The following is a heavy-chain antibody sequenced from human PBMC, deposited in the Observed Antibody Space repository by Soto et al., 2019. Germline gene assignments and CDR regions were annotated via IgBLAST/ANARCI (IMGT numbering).Heavy chain of an antibody. Sequence: ASVKVSCKASGYTFTSYDINWVRQATGQGLEWMGWMNPNSGNTGYAQKFLGRVTMTRNTSISTAYMELSSLRSEDTAVYYCARGRYSSSLGLNYYGMDVWGQGTTVTVSS. J-gene: IGHJ6*02. CDR3: ARGRYSSSLGLNYYGMDV. V-gene: IGHV1-8*01. D-gene: IGHD6-6*01. CDR2: MNPNSGNT. CDR1: GYTFTSYD.